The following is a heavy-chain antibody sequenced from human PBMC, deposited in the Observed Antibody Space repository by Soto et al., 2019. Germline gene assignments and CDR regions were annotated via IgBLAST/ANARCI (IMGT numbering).Heavy chain of an antibody. CDR2: VYNSGST. J-gene: IGHJ4*02. V-gene: IGHV4-59*02. CDR1: GGSVSSNY. Sequence: XTLSLACTVPGGSVSSNYWTWIRQPTGKGLEWIGYVYNSGSTNYNNSLKSRVTISDDTSKSQFSRKVNSMTAADTAVYYCARYRREAVAGYTLDNWGQGILVTVSS. CDR3: ARYRREAVAGYTLDN. D-gene: IGHD6-13*01.